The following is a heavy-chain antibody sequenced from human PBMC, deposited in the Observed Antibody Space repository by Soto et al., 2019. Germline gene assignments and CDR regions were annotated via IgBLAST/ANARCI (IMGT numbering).Heavy chain of an antibody. J-gene: IGHJ4*02. Sequence: XSVNVSYKASVYSFTSYALQWVRQAPGQRLEWMGWINAGNGNTKYSQKFQGRVTITRDTSASTAYMELSSLRSEDTAVYYCAVDGYNLGGLDYWGQGTLVTVSS. CDR1: VYSFTSYA. CDR2: INAGNGNT. CDR3: AVDGYNLGGLDY. V-gene: IGHV1-3*01. D-gene: IGHD5-12*01.